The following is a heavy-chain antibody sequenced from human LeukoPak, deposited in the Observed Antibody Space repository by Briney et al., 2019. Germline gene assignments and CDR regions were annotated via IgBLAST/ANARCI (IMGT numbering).Heavy chain of an antibody. J-gene: IGHJ4*02. CDR2: ISYSGST. Sequence: SETLSLTCAVSGGSITSSKYFWGWIRQPPGKELELIGTISYSGSTDYNPSLKSRVTISTDTYKNQFSLKLTSVTGADTAVYYCAGLGVMVLVYQFEYWGRGTPVTVSS. CDR3: AGLGVMVLVYQFEY. D-gene: IGHD2-8*01. CDR1: GGSITSSKYF. V-gene: IGHV4-39*07.